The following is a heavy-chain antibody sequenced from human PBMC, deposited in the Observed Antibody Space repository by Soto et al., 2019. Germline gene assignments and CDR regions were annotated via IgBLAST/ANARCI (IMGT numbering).Heavy chain of an antibody. Sequence: EVQLLESGGGLVQPGGSLRLSCVASGFTFSNYGMNWVRQTPGKGLEWVSAISGSGDSTYYADSVKGRFTISRDNSKNTLYLQMNSLRAEDTAVYYCAKDLSPSRGSYYGYFDYWGQGTLVTVSS. CDR2: ISGSGDST. CDR1: GFTFSNYG. D-gene: IGHD1-26*01. J-gene: IGHJ4*02. CDR3: AKDLSPSRGSYYGYFDY. V-gene: IGHV3-23*01.